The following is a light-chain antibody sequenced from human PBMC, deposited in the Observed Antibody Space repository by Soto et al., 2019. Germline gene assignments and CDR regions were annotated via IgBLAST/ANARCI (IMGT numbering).Light chain of an antibody. V-gene: IGKV1-9*01. CDR3: QQLNSYLPLT. J-gene: IGKJ4*01. CDR1: QGIGSY. CDR2: VAS. Sequence: DIRLTQSPSFLSASVGDRLTLISRASQGIGSYLAWYQQKPGKAPKLLIYVASTLQSGGPSRFSGSGSGTEFTLTISSLQPEDFATYYCQQLNSYLPLTFGGGTKVEIK.